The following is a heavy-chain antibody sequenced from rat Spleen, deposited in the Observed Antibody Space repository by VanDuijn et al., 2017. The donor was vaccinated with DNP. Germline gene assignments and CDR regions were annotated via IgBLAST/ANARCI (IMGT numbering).Heavy chain of an antibody. Sequence: EVQLVESGGGLVQPGRSLKLSCAASGFTFSNYYMAWVRQAPKKGLEWVATISTSGSSTYYRDSVKGRFTISSDNPKSTLSLQMDSLRSEDTATYYCARHGQQPHYFDYWGQGVMVTVSS. CDR1: GFTFSNYY. J-gene: IGHJ2*01. CDR2: ISTSGSST. CDR3: ARHGQQPHYFDY. V-gene: IGHV5-7*01. D-gene: IGHD1-10*01.